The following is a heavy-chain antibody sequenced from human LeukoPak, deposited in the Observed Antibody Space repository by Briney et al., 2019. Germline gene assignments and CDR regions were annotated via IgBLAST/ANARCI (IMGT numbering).Heavy chain of an antibody. J-gene: IGHJ4*02. D-gene: IGHD3-22*01. CDR3: AKIRGEYYDSSGYDY. Sequence: GGSLRLSCAASGFTFSSYSMNWVRQAPGKGLEWVSYISGSSSTIYYADSVKGRFTISRDNAKNLLYLEMNSLRAEDTAVYYCAKIRGEYYDSSGYDYWGQGALVPVSS. CDR2: ISGSSSTI. V-gene: IGHV3-48*01. CDR1: GFTFSSYS.